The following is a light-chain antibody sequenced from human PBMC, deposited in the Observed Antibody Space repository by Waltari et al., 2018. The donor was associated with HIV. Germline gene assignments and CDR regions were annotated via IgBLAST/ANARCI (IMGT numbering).Light chain of an antibody. J-gene: IGLJ3*02. Sequence: QSVLTQPPSVSGTPGQRVTISCSGRASDIVSHTVNWYQHLPGAAPKLLIYSNNHRPSGVPDRFTGSKSGTSASLAISGLQSEDEADYYCAAWDDRLDGPVFGGGTKVTVL. CDR1: ASDIVSHT. V-gene: IGLV1-44*01. CDR2: SNN. CDR3: AAWDDRLDGPV.